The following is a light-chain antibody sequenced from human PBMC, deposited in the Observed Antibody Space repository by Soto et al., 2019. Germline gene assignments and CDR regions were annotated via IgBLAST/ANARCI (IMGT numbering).Light chain of an antibody. CDR2: DVT. J-gene: IGLJ1*01. CDR1: SSDVGGYNA. Sequence: QSVLTQPASVSGSPGQSITISCTGTSSDVGGYNAVSWYQHHPGKSPKLMIYDVTNRPSGAFNRFSGSKSGNTASLTISGLQAEDEADYYCGSYATGGAYVFGTGTKVTVL. V-gene: IGLV2-14*03. CDR3: GSYATGGAYV.